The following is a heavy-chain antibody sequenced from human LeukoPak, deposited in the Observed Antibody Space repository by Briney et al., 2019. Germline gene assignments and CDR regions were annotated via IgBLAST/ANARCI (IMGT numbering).Heavy chain of an antibody. V-gene: IGHV5-51*01. CDR2: IYPGDSDT. D-gene: IGHD6-13*01. J-gene: IGHJ4*02. Sequence: GESLKISCKGSGYSFTSYWIGWVRHMPGKGLEWMGIIYPGDSDTRYSPSFQGQVPISADKSISTAYLQWSSLKASDTAMYYCARLPTPTSSSWNFFDYWGQGTLVTVSS. CDR3: ARLPTPTSSSWNFFDY. CDR1: GYSFTSYW.